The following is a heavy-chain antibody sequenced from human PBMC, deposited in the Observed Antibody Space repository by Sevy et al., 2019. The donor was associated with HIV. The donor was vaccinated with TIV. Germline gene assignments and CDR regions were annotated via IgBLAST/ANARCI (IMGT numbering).Heavy chain of an antibody. J-gene: IGHJ3*01. CDR3: ARGGSDALDF. V-gene: IGHV3-13*01. CDR2: IGSVGET. Sequence: GGSLRLSCAASEFTFSSYDMHWVRHSTGKGLEWVSVIGSVGETRYADSVKGRFTISKENTKNSLYLQMNNLRAGDTAVYYCARGGSDALDFWGQGTVVTVSS. CDR1: EFTFSSYD. D-gene: IGHD5-12*01.